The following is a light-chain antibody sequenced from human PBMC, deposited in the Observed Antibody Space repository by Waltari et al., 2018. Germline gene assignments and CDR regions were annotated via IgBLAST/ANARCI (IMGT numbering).Light chain of an antibody. J-gene: IGLJ1*01. CDR2: EVS. CDR3: SSYTTSSAPGV. V-gene: IGLV2-14*01. CDR1: DSDVGAYDF. Sequence: QSALTQPASVSGSPGQSITISCSGTDSDVGAYDFVSWYQQHPGKAPHLIIYEVSNRHAGISNRCSVSKAGNTASLNISGLQAEDEADYYCSSYTTSSAPGVFGTGTRVTVL.